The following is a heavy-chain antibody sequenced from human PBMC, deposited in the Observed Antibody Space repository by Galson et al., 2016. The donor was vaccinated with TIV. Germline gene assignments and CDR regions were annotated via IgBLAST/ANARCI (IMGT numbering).Heavy chain of an antibody. D-gene: IGHD2-21*01. J-gene: IGHJ6*02. Sequence: SLRLSCAASGFTVSGNYMTWVRQAPGKGLEWVSVIFGGGSTYYADSVKGRFTISRDNSKNTLFLQMNSLRAEDTAVYYCARDRRFCGNECYYYYYYGMDVWGQGTTVTVSS. CDR1: GFTVSGNY. CDR3: ARDRRFCGNECYYYYYYGMDV. CDR2: IFGGGST. V-gene: IGHV3-66*02.